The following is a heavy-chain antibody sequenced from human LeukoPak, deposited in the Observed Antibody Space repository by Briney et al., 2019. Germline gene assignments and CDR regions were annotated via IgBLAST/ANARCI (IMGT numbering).Heavy chain of an antibody. CDR3: AKDNYYYGSSSTGLDY. Sequence: GGSLRLSCAASGFTFSSCAMSWVRQAPGKGLEWVSGISGSGGSTYYADSVKGRFTTSRDNSKNTLYLQMNSLRAEDTAVYYCAKDNYYYGSSSTGLDYWGQGTLVTVSS. J-gene: IGHJ4*02. CDR2: ISGSGGST. V-gene: IGHV3-23*01. D-gene: IGHD3-10*01. CDR1: GFTFSSCA.